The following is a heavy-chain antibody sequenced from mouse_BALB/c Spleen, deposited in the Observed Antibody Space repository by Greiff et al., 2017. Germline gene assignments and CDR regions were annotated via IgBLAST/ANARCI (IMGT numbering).Heavy chain of an antibody. V-gene: IGHV1S81*02. Sequence: QVQLQQPGAELVKPGASVKLSCKASGYTFTSYWMHWVKQRPGQGLEWIGEINPSNGRTNYNEKFKSKATLTVDKSSSTAYMQLSSLTSEDSAVYYCARYPHYDYDGASYAMDDWGQGTSVTVSS. J-gene: IGHJ4*01. CDR1: GYTFTSYW. CDR3: ARYPHYDYDGASYAMDD. D-gene: IGHD2-4*01. CDR2: INPSNGRT.